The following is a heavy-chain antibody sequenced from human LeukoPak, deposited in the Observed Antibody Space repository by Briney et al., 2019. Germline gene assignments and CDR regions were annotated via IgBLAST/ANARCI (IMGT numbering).Heavy chain of an antibody. CDR2: IYYSGST. CDR1: GGSISSSSYY. Sequence: SETLSLTCTVSGGSISSSSYYWGWIRQRPGKGLEWVGSIYYSGSTYYNPSLKSRVTISVDTSKTQFSLKLSSVSAADTAVYYCARVGAFGGVIVPAHGMDVWGQGTTVTVSS. J-gene: IGHJ6*02. V-gene: IGHV4-39*01. D-gene: IGHD3-16*02. CDR3: ARVGAFGGVIVPAHGMDV.